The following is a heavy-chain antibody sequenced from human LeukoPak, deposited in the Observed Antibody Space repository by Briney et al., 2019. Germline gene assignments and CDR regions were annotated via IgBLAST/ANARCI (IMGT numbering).Heavy chain of an antibody. J-gene: IGHJ4*02. V-gene: IGHV3-23*01. Sequence: PGGSLRLSCAASGFTFSSYAMSWVRQAPGRGLEWVSAISGSGGSTYYADSVKGRFTISRDNSKNTLYLQMNSLRAEDTAVYYCAKDKGDTAMFEGTYWGQGTLVTVSS. CDR1: GFTFSSYA. CDR2: ISGSGGST. D-gene: IGHD5-18*01. CDR3: AKDKGDTAMFEGTY.